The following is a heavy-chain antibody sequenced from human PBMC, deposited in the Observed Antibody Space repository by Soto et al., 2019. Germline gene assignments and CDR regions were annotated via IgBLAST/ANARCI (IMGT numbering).Heavy chain of an antibody. CDR1: GFTFSSYG. CDR3: ARDPTYDFWSGYYYYYYYGMDV. CDR2: IWYDGSNK. D-gene: IGHD3-3*01. V-gene: IGHV3-33*01. J-gene: IGHJ6*02. Sequence: QVQLVESGGGVVQPGRSLRLSCAASGFTFSSYGMHWVRQAPGKGLEWVAVIWYDGSNKYYADSVKGRFTISRDNSKNTLYLQMNSLRAEDTAVYYCARDPTYDFWSGYYYYYYYGMDVWGQGTTVTVSS.